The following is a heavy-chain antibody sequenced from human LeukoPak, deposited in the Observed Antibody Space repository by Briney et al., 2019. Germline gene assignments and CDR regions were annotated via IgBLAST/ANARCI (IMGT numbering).Heavy chain of an antibody. J-gene: IGHJ4*02. CDR1: GFTLSSYS. D-gene: IGHD3-9*01. CDR3: AGGRATGRSGGDY. V-gene: IGHV3-48*02. CDR2: ISSGSSTI. Sequence: GGSLRLSCVASGFTLSSYSMNWVRQAPGKGLEWVSYISSGSSTIYYADSVKGRFTISRDNAKNSLYLQMNSLRDEDTAVYYCAGGRATGRSGGDYWGQGTLVTVSS.